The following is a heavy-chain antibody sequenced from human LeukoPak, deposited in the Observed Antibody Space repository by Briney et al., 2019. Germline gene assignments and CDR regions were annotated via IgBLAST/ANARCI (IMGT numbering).Heavy chain of an antibody. V-gene: IGHV3-48*03. CDR2: ISSSGYTI. J-gene: IGHJ3*02. D-gene: IGHD4-11*01. CDR1: GFTFSIYE. Sequence: GGSLRLSCAVSGFTFSIYEMNWVRQAPGKGLEWVSYISSSGYTIYYADSVKGRLTISRDNARNSLYLQMNNLRVEDTAVYYCARGYTNYGYVFDIWGQGTMVTVSS. CDR3: ARGYTNYGYVFDI.